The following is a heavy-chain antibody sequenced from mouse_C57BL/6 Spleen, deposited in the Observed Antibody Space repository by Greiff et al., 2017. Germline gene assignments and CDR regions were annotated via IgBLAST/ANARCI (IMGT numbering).Heavy chain of an antibody. CDR3: ASELYYDEGYAMDY. V-gene: IGHV1-39*01. CDR1: GYSFTDYN. CDR2: INPNYGTT. Sequence: VQLQQSGPELVKPGASVKISCTASGYSFTDYNMNWVKQSNGKSLEWIGVINPNYGTTSYNQKFKGKATLAVDQSSSTAYMQLNSLTSEDSAVYYCASELYYDEGYAMDYWGQGTSVTVSS. J-gene: IGHJ4*01. D-gene: IGHD2-4*01.